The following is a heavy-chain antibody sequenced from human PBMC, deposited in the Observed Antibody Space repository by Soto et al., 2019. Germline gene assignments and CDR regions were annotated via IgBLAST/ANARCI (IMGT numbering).Heavy chain of an antibody. CDR1: GFTFNRHP. V-gene: IGHV3-30-3*01. D-gene: IGHD2-8*01. CDR2: ISHDGNNK. CDR3: ARASGHIYATLHGPFDH. J-gene: IGHJ4*02. Sequence: QVQLVESGGGVVQPGRSLRLSCAASGFTFNRHPLHWVRQAPGKGLEWVAVISHDGNNKYYADSVKGRFTISRDNSMNMLYLQMHGLRTEDTAIFYCARASGHIYATLHGPFDHWGPGALVTVSS.